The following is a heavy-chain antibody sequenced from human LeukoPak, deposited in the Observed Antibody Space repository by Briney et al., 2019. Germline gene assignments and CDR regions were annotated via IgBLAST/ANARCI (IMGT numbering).Heavy chain of an antibody. D-gene: IGHD3-3*01. J-gene: IGHJ6*03. V-gene: IGHV1-69*01. CDR3: ARTSITIFGVVPWYYYMDV. CDR2: IIPIFGTA. Sequence: ASVKVSCKASGGTFSSYAISWVRQAPGQGLEWMGGIIPIFGTANHAQKFQGRVTITADESTSTAYMELSSLRSEDTAVYYCARTSITIFGVVPWYYYMDVWGKGTTVTVSS. CDR1: GGTFSSYA.